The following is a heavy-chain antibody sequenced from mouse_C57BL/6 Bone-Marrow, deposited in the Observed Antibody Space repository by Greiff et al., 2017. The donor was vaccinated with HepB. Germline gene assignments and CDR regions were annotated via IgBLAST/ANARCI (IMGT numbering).Heavy chain of an antibody. CDR1: GFSLTSYG. D-gene: IGHD1-1*01. CDR3: PRSYYGSSPYFDY. J-gene: IGHJ2*01. CDR2: IWSGGST. Sequence: QVQLQQSGPGLVQPSQSLSITCTVSGFSLTSYGVHWVRQSPGKGLEWLGVIWSGGSTDYNAAFISRLSISKDNSKSQVFFKMNSLQADDTAIYYCPRSYYGSSPYFDYWGQGTTLTVSS. V-gene: IGHV2-2*01.